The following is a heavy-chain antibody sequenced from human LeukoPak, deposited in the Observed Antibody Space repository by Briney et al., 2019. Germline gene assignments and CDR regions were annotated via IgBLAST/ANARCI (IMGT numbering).Heavy chain of an antibody. CDR2: LYYSGTT. CDR1: GGSISRYY. V-gene: IGHV4-39*07. Sequence: SETLSLTCSVSGGSISRYYWGWIRQPPGKGLEWIGSLYYSGTTYYNPSLKSRVTISLDTSKNQFSLKLSSVTAADTAVYFCARDTVGATFPGAFDIWGQGTMVTVSS. D-gene: IGHD1-26*01. CDR3: ARDTVGATFPGAFDI. J-gene: IGHJ3*02.